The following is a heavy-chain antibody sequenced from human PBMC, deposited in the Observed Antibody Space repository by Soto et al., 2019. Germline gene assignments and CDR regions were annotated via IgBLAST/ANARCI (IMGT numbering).Heavy chain of an antibody. V-gene: IGHV4-30-4*01. Sequence: KASETLSLTCTVSGGSVSSDNYYWSWIRQSPGKGLEWIGYIYYSGSTYSNPSLNGRVTISVDTSKNQFSLKLSSVTAADTAPYFCARHYYDSSAYHFVGLDYWGQGTLVTVSS. J-gene: IGHJ4*02. CDR3: ARHYYDSSAYHFVGLDY. CDR1: GGSVSSDNYY. D-gene: IGHD3-22*01. CDR2: IYYSGST.